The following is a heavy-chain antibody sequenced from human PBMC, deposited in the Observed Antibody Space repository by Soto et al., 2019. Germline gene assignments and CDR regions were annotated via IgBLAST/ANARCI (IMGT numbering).Heavy chain of an antibody. J-gene: IGHJ5*02. CDR3: ARDLTISSTDGPHDP. V-gene: IGHV4-59*01. D-gene: IGHD1-1*01. Sequence: PSETLSLTCTVSGGSMSRYYWTWIRQPPGKGLEWIGNIHYTGSTNYNPSLKSRVTILLGTSTSQFPLKVSSVTAADTAVYYCARDLTISSTDGPHDPWGHGTLVTVSS. CDR2: IHYTGST. CDR1: GGSMSRYY.